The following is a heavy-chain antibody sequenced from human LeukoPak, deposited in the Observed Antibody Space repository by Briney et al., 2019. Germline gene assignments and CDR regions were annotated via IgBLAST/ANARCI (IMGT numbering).Heavy chain of an antibody. Sequence: GGSLRLSCTASGFTFGDYAMSWVRQAPGKGLEWVGFIRSKAYGGTTEYAASVEGRFTISRDDSKSIAYLQMNSLKTEDTAVYYCTRDRVTTVTTFSVGWGQGTLVTVSS. J-gene: IGHJ4*02. D-gene: IGHD4-17*01. CDR2: IRSKAYGGTT. CDR3: TRDRVTTVTTFSVG. V-gene: IGHV3-49*04. CDR1: GFTFGDYA.